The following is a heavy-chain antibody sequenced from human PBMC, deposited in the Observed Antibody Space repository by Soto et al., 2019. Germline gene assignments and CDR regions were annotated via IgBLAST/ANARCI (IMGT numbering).Heavy chain of an antibody. D-gene: IGHD5-18*01. J-gene: IGHJ6*02. CDR2: IRSKANSYAT. CDR1: GFTFSGSA. CDR3: TLDTATTYSGMDV. V-gene: IGHV3-73*01. Sequence: EVQLVESGGGLVQPGGSLKLSCAASGFTFSGSAMHWVRQASGKGLEWVGRIRSKANSYATAYAASVKGRFTISRDDSKNTAYLQMNSLKTEDTAVYYCTLDTATTYSGMDVWGQGTTVTVSS.